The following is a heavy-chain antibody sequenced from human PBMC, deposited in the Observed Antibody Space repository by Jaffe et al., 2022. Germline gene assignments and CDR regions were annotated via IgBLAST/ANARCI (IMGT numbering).Heavy chain of an antibody. CDR3: ARDRGVWRWLPDGDAFDI. CDR1: GFTFSSYA. D-gene: IGHD5-12*01. V-gene: IGHV3-64*01. Sequence: EVQLVESGGGLVQPGGSLRLSCAASGFTFSSYAMHWVRQAPGKGLEYVSAISSNGGSTYYANSVKGRFTISRDNSKNTLYLQMGSLRAEDMAVYYCARDRGVWRWLPDGDAFDIWGQGTMVTVSS. J-gene: IGHJ3*02. CDR2: ISSNGGST.